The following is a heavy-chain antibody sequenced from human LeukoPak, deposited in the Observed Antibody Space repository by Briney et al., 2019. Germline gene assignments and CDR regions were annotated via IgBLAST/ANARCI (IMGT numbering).Heavy chain of an antibody. V-gene: IGHV4-39*02. Sequence: SETLSLTCTVSGGSISSGTYYWGWIRQPPGKGLECIGTIYYSGSTSYNPSLKSRVTISVDTSKNQFSLKLTSVTAADTAVYYCARDVGGYNYGYSLDYWGQGTLVSVSS. CDR3: ARDVGGYNYGYSLDY. CDR1: GGSISSGTYY. CDR2: IYYSGST. J-gene: IGHJ4*02. D-gene: IGHD5-18*01.